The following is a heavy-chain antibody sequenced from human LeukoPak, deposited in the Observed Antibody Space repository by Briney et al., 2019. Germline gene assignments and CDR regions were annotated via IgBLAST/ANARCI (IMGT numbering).Heavy chain of an antibody. CDR2: IYHSGST. Sequence: PSGTLSLTCAVSGGSISSSNWWSWVRPPPGKGLEWIGEIYHSGSTNYNPSLKSRVTISVDKYKNQFSLKLSSVTAADTAVYYCARVAAAGKDYYYYYMDVWGKGTTVTVSS. CDR1: GGSISSSNW. J-gene: IGHJ6*03. D-gene: IGHD6-13*01. CDR3: ARVAAAGKDYYYYYMDV. V-gene: IGHV4-4*02.